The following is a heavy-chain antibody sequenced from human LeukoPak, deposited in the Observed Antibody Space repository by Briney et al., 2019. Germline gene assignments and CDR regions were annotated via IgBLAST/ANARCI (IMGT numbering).Heavy chain of an antibody. CDR1: GGSTNNSTYY. V-gene: IGHV4-39*07. D-gene: IGHD3-3*01. Sequence: PSEALSLTCTVSGGSTNNSTYYWAWIRQSPGKGLEWIGSIYYSGSTYYNPSLKSRATISIDTSRNQFSLRLNSVTAADTAVYYCAKAEWLPNWFDPWGQGTLVTVSS. CDR2: IYYSGST. J-gene: IGHJ5*02. CDR3: AKAEWLPNWFDP.